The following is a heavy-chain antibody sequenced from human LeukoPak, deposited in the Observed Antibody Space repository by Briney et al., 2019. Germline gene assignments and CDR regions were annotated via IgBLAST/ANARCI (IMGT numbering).Heavy chain of an antibody. CDR3: ARSSGHSYGDFDY. D-gene: IGHD5-18*01. CDR2: THHSGAT. V-gene: IGHV4-59*01. J-gene: IGHJ4*02. Sequence: NPSETLSLICSVSGVSITSNYWSWIRQPPGKGLEWLGYTHHSGATSYNPSLKSRSTMSLDTSNNQFSLKLSSVTAADTAVYYCARSSGHSYGDFDYWGQGNLVTVSS. CDR1: GVSITSNY.